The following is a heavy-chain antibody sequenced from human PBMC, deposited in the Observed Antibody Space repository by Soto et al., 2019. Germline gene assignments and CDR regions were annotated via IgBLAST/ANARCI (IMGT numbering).Heavy chain of an antibody. Sequence: QVQLVQSVAEVRKPGSSVKVSCKASGGTFSSYVISWVRQAPGQGLEWMGGSIPIFGTAHYAQKFQGRVTMTADESTTTADMELSSLRSEDTAVYYCARSPEEGYWVQGTLVTVSS. CDR2: SIPIFGTA. CDR3: ARSPEEGY. V-gene: IGHV1-69*12. J-gene: IGHJ4*02. CDR1: GGTFSSYV.